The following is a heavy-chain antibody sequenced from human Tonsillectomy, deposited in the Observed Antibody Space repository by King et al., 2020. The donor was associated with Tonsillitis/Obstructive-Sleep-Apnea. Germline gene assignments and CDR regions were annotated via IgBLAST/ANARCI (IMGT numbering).Heavy chain of an antibody. J-gene: IGHJ4*02. CDR1: GYTFTSYD. Sequence: VKLVQSGAEVKKPGASVKVSCKASGYTFTSYDINWVRQATGQGLEWMGWMNPNSGNTGYAQKFQGRVTMTRNTSISTAYMELSSLRSEDTAVYYCARFGCSSTSCYIDYWGQGTLVTVSS. V-gene: IGHV1-8*01. D-gene: IGHD2-2*02. CDR3: ARFGCSSTSCYIDY. CDR2: MNPNSGNT.